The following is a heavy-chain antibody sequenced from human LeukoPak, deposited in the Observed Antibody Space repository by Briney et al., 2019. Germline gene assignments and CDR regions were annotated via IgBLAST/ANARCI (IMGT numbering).Heavy chain of an antibody. CDR3: ARFGSYYKGDAFDI. CDR1: GGSISSYY. CDR2: IYYRGST. J-gene: IGHJ3*02. Sequence: PSETLSLTCTVSGGSISSYYWSWIRQPPGKGLEWIGYIYYRGSTNYNPSLKSRVTISVDTSKNQFSLKLSSVTAADTAVYYCARFGSYYKGDAFDIWGQGIMVTVSS. V-gene: IGHV4-59*08. D-gene: IGHD1-26*01.